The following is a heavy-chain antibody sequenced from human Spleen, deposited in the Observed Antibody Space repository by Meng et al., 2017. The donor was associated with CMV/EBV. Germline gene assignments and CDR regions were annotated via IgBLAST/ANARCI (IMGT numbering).Heavy chain of an antibody. J-gene: IGHJ4*01. D-gene: IGHD4-17*01. CDR3: ARDTTEYFDH. V-gene: IGHV3-11*04. CDR2: MSSSGTIR. Sequence: LSCAAPGFTFSDSYMSWIRQAPGKGLEWVSYMSSSGTIRYYADSVKGRFTISRDNAKKSLYLQMNSLRAEDTAVYYCARDTTEYFDHWGQGTLVTVSS. CDR1: GFTFSDSY.